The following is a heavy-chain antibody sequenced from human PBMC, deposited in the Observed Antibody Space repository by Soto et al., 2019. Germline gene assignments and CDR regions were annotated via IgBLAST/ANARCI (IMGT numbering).Heavy chain of an antibody. CDR1: GACIGSGGW. CDR2: IFHDGNT. Sequence: SETLSLTCAVSGACIGSGGWWSWCRQPPGKGLEWIAEIFHDGNTNYSPSLKSRVTISVDTSQKQFSLNVYSVTAADTAVYYCARHEGWTGPNQWGQGTLVTVSS. CDR3: ARHEGWTGPNQ. J-gene: IGHJ4*02. V-gene: IGHV4-4*02. D-gene: IGHD2-8*02.